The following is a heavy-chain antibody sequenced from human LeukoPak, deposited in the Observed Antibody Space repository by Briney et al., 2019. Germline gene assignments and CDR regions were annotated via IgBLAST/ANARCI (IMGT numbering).Heavy chain of an antibody. J-gene: IGHJ4*02. Sequence: EGSLRLSCADSGVTVSSYDMNGVRKTPEKGLEWVSSISTSSSYIYYADSMRGRFTISRDNAKNSLYLQMNSLRAEDTAVYYCARDKDSSGWHDYWGQGTLVTVSS. CDR3: ARDKDSSGWHDY. CDR1: GVTVSSYD. D-gene: IGHD6-19*01. V-gene: IGHV3-21*01. CDR2: ISTSSSYI.